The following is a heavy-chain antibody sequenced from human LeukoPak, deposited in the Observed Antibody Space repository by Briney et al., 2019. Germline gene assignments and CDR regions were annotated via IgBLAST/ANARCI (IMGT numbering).Heavy chain of an antibody. J-gene: IGHJ4*02. CDR3: ASSHDSSGND. CDR1: GFSFSTSW. CDR2: IYYDGSTK. Sequence: GGSLRLSCAASGFSFSTSWMAWVRQAPGKGLEWVGNIYYDGSTKYYGDSVKGRFTISRDNAKNSLFLQMDSLREEDTAVYYCASSHDSSGNDWGQGTMFTVSS. V-gene: IGHV3-7*01. D-gene: IGHD3-22*01.